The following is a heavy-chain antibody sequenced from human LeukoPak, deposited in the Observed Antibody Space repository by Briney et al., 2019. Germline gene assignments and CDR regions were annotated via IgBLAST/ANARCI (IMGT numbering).Heavy chain of an antibody. CDR2: ISSSGSTI. Sequence: GGSLRLSCAASGFTFSDYYMSWIRQAPGKGLEWVSYISSSGSTIYYADSVKGRSTISRDNAKNSLYLQMNSLRAEDTAVYYCARGSTMVRGVIDYFDYWGQGTLVTVSS. D-gene: IGHD3-10*01. J-gene: IGHJ4*02. V-gene: IGHV3-11*01. CDR3: ARGSTMVRGVIDYFDY. CDR1: GFTFSDYY.